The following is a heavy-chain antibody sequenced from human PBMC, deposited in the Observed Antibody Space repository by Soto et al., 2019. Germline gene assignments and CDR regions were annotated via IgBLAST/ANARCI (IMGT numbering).Heavy chain of an antibody. Sequence: ASVNVSCKASGYTFTGYYMHWVRQAPGQGLEWMGWINPNSGGTNYAQKFQGWVTMTRDTSISTAYMELSRLRSDDTAVYYCARDLYSSGWYDYWGQGTLVTVSS. V-gene: IGHV1-2*04. CDR1: GYTFTGYY. CDR3: ARDLYSSGWYDY. D-gene: IGHD6-19*01. CDR2: INPNSGGT. J-gene: IGHJ4*02.